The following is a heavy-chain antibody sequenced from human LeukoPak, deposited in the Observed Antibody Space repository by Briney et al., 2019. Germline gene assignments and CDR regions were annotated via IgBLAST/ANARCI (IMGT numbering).Heavy chain of an antibody. CDR1: GGSINNYY. CDR2: IYTRGST. Sequence: PSETLSLTCTVSGGSINNYYWSWIRQPAGKGLEWIGRIYTRGSTNYNPSLKSRVTISVDTSKNQFSLKLSSVTAADTAVYYCASSQWLGWFDPWGQGTLVTVSS. CDR3: ASSQWLGWFDP. D-gene: IGHD6-19*01. J-gene: IGHJ5*02. V-gene: IGHV4-4*07.